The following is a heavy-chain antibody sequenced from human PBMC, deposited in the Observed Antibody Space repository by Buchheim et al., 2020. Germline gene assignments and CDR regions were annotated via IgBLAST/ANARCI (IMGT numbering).Heavy chain of an antibody. CDR3: ARDRHYYDSSGYYYPDYYYMDV. CDR2: IKPDVSNK. D-gene: IGHD3-22*01. Sequence: EVQLVESGGGLVQPGGSLRLSCAASGFTFSSYWMSWVRQAPGKGLEWVANIKPDVSNKYYVASVKGPFTISRDNAKNSPYLQMNSLRAEDTAVYYCARDRHYYDSSGYYYPDYYYMDVWGEGTT. V-gene: IGHV3-7*01. CDR1: GFTFSSYW. J-gene: IGHJ6*03.